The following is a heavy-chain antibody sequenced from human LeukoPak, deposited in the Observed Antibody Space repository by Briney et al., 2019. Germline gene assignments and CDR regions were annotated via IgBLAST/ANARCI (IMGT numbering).Heavy chain of an antibody. J-gene: IGHJ6*02. Sequence: ASVTVSCKASGYTFTSYYMHWVRQAPGQGLEWMGVINPSGGSTSYAQKFQGRVTMTRDTSTSTVYMELSSLRSEDTAVYYCAREENDFWSGLSYYYYYGMDVWGQGTTVTVSS. V-gene: IGHV1-46*01. CDR1: GYTFTSYY. CDR2: INPSGGST. CDR3: AREENDFWSGLSYYYYYGMDV. D-gene: IGHD3-3*01.